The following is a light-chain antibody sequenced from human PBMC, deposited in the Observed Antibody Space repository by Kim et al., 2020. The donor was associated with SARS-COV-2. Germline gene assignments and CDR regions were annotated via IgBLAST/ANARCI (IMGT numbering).Light chain of an antibody. CDR1: QSISTY. Sequence: DIQMTQSPSSLSASVGDRVTITCRGSQSISTYLNWYQQKPGKAPKLLIYAASSLQSGVPSRFSGSGSGTDFILTISSLQPEDFATYYCQHSYSTPYAFGQGTKLEI. CDR3: QHSYSTPYA. CDR2: AAS. J-gene: IGKJ2*01. V-gene: IGKV1-39*01.